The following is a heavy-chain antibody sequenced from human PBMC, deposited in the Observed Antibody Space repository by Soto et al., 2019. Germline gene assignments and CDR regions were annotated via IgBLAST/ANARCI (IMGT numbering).Heavy chain of an antibody. CDR1: GFVFGNSA. V-gene: IGHV3-23*01. Sequence: EVQLLESGGRVIQPGGSLTVSCAASGFVFGNSAMSWVRQAPGKGLEWVSAITKSAIETKTFYADSVKGRFTISRDDSQNTLYLQMNSLRGEDTAVYYCTRLFATYYYYIDVWGNGTTVTVSS. J-gene: IGHJ6*03. CDR3: TRLFATYYYYIDV. CDR2: ITKSAIETKT.